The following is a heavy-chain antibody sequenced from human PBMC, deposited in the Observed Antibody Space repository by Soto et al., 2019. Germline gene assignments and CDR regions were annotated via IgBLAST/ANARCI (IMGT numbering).Heavy chain of an antibody. V-gene: IGHV4-59*01. CDR1: GGSISRYY. Sequence: SETLSLTCNVSGGSISRYYWSWIRQPPGKGLEWIGYIHYSGSTKYNPSLKSRVTISVDTSKNQFSLKLTSVTAADTAVYFCARVPAVASTIPSLWFDPWGQGTLVTVSS. D-gene: IGHD6-19*01. CDR2: IHYSGST. J-gene: IGHJ5*02. CDR3: ARVPAVASTIPSLWFDP.